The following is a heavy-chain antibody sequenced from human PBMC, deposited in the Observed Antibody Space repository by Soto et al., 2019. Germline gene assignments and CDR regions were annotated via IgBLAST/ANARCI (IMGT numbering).Heavy chain of an antibody. Sequence: QVQLVQSGAEVKKPGSSVKVSCKASGGAFSDYAFSWVRQAPGQGLEWLGGIMPIFRAPDYAQKFQGRDTITADELTRTDDMEMNSVRSEDTAVYYCASWLKGPDIGNYYYGMDVWGQGTTVTVS. V-gene: IGHV1-69*12. D-gene: IGHD2-15*01. CDR1: GGAFSDYA. CDR2: IMPIFRAP. CDR3: ASWLKGPDIGNYYYGMDV. J-gene: IGHJ6*02.